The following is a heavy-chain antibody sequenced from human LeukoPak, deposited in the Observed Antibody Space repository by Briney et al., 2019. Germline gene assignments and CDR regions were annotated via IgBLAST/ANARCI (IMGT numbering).Heavy chain of an antibody. J-gene: IGHJ4*02. CDR1: GFTLKNYA. V-gene: IGHV3-23*01. D-gene: IGHD2-2*01. Sequence: GGSLRLSCTASGFTLKNYAMSWVRQAPGKGLEWVSAISGGGISTYYADSVKGRFTISRDNSKNTVYLQMNSLGAEDTAIYYCAKDSWKTVPAASDYWGQGTLVTVSS. CDR2: ISGGGIST. CDR3: AKDSWKTVPAASDY.